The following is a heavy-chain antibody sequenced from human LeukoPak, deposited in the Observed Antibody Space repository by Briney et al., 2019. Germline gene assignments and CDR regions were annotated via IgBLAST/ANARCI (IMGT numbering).Heavy chain of an antibody. V-gene: IGHV3-48*03. CDR3: ARVDYSNWFDP. CDR2: IYSSGGNI. Sequence: PGGSLRLSCAASGFTFSSYEMNWVRQAPGKGLEWVSYIYSSGGNIYYADSVKGRFTISRDNAKNSLYLQMNSLRVEDTAVYYCARVDYSNWFDPWGQGTLVTVSS. D-gene: IGHD5-12*01. CDR1: GFTFSSYE. J-gene: IGHJ5*02.